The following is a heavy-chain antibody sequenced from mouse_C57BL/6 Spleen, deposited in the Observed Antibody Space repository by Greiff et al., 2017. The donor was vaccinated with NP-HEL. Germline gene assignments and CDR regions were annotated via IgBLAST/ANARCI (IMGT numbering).Heavy chain of an antibody. CDR2: IDPENGDT. CDR3: TTPYGRAWFAY. J-gene: IGHJ3*01. Sequence: EVQLQESGAELVRPGASVKLSCTASGFNIKDDYMHWVKQRPEQGLEWIGWIDPENGDTEYASKFQGKATITADTSSNTAYLQLSSLTAEDTAVYYCTTPYGRAWFAYWGQGTLVTVSA. D-gene: IGHD1-1*01. CDR1: GFNIKDDY. V-gene: IGHV14-4*01.